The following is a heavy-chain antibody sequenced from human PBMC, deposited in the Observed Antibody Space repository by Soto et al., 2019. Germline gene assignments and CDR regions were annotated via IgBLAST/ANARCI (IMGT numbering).Heavy chain of an antibody. Sequence: PSETLSLTCVASSYVIESGHYWGWARQPPGKGREWVGSIYDSGTTYYNPSLRSRATISADTSKNQFSLSLTSVTAADTAVYYCARSPQYYTPGSSPFDYWGPGTMVTVSS. CDR1: SYVIESGHY. CDR2: IYDSGTT. D-gene: IGHD3-3*01. CDR3: ARSPQYYTPGSSPFDY. V-gene: IGHV4-38-2*01. J-gene: IGHJ4*03.